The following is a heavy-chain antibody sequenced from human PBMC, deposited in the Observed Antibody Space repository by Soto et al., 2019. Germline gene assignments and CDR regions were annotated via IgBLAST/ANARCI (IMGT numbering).Heavy chain of an antibody. CDR2: IYYSGST. D-gene: IGHD3-10*01. CDR1: GGSISSYY. J-gene: IGHJ4*02. CDR3: ARISYGPGSYFFDY. V-gene: IGHV4-59*01. Sequence: SETLSLTCTVSGGSISSYYWSWIRQPPGKGLEWIGYIYYSGSTNYNPSLKSRVTISVDTSKNQFSLKLSSVTAADTAVYYCARISYGPGSYFFDYWGQGTLVTVSS.